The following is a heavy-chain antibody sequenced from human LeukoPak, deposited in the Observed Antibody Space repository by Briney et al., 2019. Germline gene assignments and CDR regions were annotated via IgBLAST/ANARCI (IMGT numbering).Heavy chain of an antibody. D-gene: IGHD2-21*02. CDR2: IYDSGTT. Sequence: PSETLSLTCTVSGGSISSYYWNWIRLPPGKGLEWIGYIYDSGTTDYNPSLKSRVTMSVDSSKNQFSLMLTSVTAADTAVYYCARSVVVTATLRYHYGMTSGAKGPRSPSP. CDR1: GGSISSYY. CDR3: ARSVVVTATLRYHYGMTS. V-gene: IGHV4-59*01. J-gene: IGHJ6*02.